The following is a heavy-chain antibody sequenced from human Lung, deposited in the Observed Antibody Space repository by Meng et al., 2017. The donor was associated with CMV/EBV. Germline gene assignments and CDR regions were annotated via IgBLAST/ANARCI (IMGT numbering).Heavy chain of an antibody. V-gene: IGHV3-21*01. D-gene: IGHD6-6*01. Sequence: GGSLRLXCAASGFSFSNFYMNWVRQAPGKGLEWVASISSGSAYIFYADSVKGRFTISRDNAKDSLYLQMNSLRAEDTAVYYCARAYSSSSNGWFEPWGQGTXVTVSS. CDR2: ISSGSAYI. CDR3: ARAYSSSSNGWFEP. CDR1: GFSFSNFY. J-gene: IGHJ5*02.